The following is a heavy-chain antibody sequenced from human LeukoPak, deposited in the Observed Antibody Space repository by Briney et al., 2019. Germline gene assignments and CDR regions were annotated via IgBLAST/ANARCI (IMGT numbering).Heavy chain of an antibody. CDR2: IRYDGSNK. CDR1: GFTFSSYG. Sequence: PGGSLRLSCAASGFTFSSYGMHWVRQAPGKGLEWVAFIRYDGSNKYYADSVKGRFTISRDNSKNTLYLQMNSLRAEDTAVYYCAKWESCSSTSCSDPDFDYWGQGTLVTVSS. D-gene: IGHD2-2*01. V-gene: IGHV3-30*02. J-gene: IGHJ4*02. CDR3: AKWESCSSTSCSDPDFDY.